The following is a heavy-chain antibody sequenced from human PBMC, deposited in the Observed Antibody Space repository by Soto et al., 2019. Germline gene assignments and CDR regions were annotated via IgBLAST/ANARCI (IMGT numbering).Heavy chain of an antibody. D-gene: IGHD3-10*01. CDR1: GYTFTSYG. V-gene: IGHV1-18*01. J-gene: IGHJ4*02. CDR3: ARWGEIWFGELFFGSFDY. Sequence: QVQLVQSGAEVKKPGASVKVSCKASGYTFTSYGISWVRQAPGQGLEWMGWISAYNGNTNYAQKLQGRVTMTTDTSTSTAYMGLRSLRSDDTAVYYGARWGEIWFGELFFGSFDYWGQGTLVTVSS. CDR2: ISAYNGNT.